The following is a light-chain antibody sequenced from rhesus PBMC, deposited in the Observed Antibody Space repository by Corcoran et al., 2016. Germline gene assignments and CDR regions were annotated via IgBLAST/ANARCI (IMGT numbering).Light chain of an antibody. CDR2: GGS. Sequence: DIVMTQTPLSLPITPGEPASISCRSSQSLLHSNGNTYLHWYLQKPCQSPRLLIYGGSNRASGVPDRFSGSGSGTDFTLKISKVEAEDVGVYYCVQAIAFPPTFGGGTKVELK. CDR3: VQAIAFPPT. V-gene: IGKV2-72*02. J-gene: IGKJ4*01. CDR1: QSLLHSNGNTY.